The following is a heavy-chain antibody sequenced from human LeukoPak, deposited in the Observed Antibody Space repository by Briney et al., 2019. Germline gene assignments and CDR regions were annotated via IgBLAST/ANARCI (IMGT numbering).Heavy chain of an antibody. CDR1: GASISSSRYY. J-gene: IGHJ4*02. V-gene: IGHV4-39*01. Sequence: SETLSLTCSVSGASISSSRYYWGWIRQPPGKGLEWIGTIFYSGTTYYNPSLKSRVTISVDTSKNQFSLKLNSVTAADTAVYYCARGPEHYDILTGIDYWGQGTLVTVSS. D-gene: IGHD3-9*01. CDR3: ARGPEHYDILTGIDY. CDR2: IFYSGTT.